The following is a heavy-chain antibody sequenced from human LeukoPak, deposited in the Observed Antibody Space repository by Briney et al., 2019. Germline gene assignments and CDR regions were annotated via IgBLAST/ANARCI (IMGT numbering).Heavy chain of an antibody. D-gene: IGHD3-10*01. CDR1: GYTFTGYY. CDR2: INPNSGGT. Sequence: GASVKVSCKASGYTFTGYYMHWVRQAPGQGLEWMGWINPNSGGTNYAQKFQSRVTMTRDTSISTAYMELSRLRSDDTAVYYCARVSGQPNRFLSRYWGQGTLVTVSS. V-gene: IGHV1-2*02. CDR3: ARVSGQPNRFLSRY. J-gene: IGHJ4*02.